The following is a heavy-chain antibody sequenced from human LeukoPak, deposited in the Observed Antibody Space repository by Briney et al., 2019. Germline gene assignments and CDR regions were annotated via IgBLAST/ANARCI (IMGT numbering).Heavy chain of an antibody. CDR2: ISAYNGHT. J-gene: IGHJ4*02. V-gene: IGHV1-18*01. CDR1: GYTFTKYG. Sequence: GASVKVSCKASGYTFTKYGITWVRQAPGQGPEWVGWISAYNGHTESAQKFQGRVTMTRNTSISTAYMELSSLRSEDTAVYYCARASIAVPCGYWGQGTLVTVSS. D-gene: IGHD6-19*01. CDR3: ARASIAVPCGY.